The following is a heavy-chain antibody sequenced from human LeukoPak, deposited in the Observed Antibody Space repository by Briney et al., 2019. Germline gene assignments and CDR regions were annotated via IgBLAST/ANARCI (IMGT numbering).Heavy chain of an antibody. Sequence: PSETLSLTCAVYGGSFSGYYWSWIRQPPGKGLEWSGEINHSGSTNYNPSLKSRVTISVDTSKNQFSLKLSSVTAADTAVYYCARARGGSGSYYELNFDYWGQGTLVTVSS. CDR3: ARARGGSGSYYELNFDY. CDR1: GGSFSGYY. J-gene: IGHJ4*02. D-gene: IGHD3-10*01. V-gene: IGHV4-34*01. CDR2: INHSGST.